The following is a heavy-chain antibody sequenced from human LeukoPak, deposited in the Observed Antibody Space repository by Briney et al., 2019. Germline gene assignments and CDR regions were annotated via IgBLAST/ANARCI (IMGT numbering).Heavy chain of an antibody. V-gene: IGHV1-46*01. Sequence: ASVKVSCKASGYTFTSYYMHWVRQAPGQGLEWMGIINPSGGSTSYAQKFQGRVTMTRDTSTSTVYMELSSLRSEDTAVYYCARGYCSGGSCYPPAFDIWGQGTMVTVSS. CDR1: GYTFTSYY. D-gene: IGHD2-15*01. CDR3: ARGYCSGGSCYPPAFDI. J-gene: IGHJ3*02. CDR2: INPSGGST.